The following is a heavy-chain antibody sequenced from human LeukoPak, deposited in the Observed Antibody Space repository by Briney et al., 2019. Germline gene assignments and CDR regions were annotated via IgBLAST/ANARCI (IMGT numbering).Heavy chain of an antibody. V-gene: IGHV3-21*01. D-gene: IGHD5-18*01. CDR2: ISSSSSYM. CDR3: ARVLDTAMVYYFDC. Sequence: GGSLRLSCAASGFTFSSYSMNWVRQAPGKGLEWVSSISSSSSYMYYADSVKGRFTISRDNAKNSLYLQMNSLRAEDTAVYYCARVLDTAMVYYFDCRGQGTLVTVSS. CDR1: GFTFSSYS. J-gene: IGHJ4*02.